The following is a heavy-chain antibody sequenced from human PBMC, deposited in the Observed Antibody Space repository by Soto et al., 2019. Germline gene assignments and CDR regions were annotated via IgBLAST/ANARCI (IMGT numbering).Heavy chain of an antibody. CDR3: ARPNIVLGYYMDV. CDR1: GGSFSGYY. J-gene: IGHJ6*03. Sequence: KASETLSLTCAVYGGSFSGYYWSWIRQPPGKGLEWIGEINHSGSTNYNPSLKSRVTISVDTSKNQFSLKLSSVTAADTAVYYCARPNIVLGYYMDVWGKGTTVTVSS. CDR2: INHSGST. V-gene: IGHV4-34*01. D-gene: IGHD2-8*01.